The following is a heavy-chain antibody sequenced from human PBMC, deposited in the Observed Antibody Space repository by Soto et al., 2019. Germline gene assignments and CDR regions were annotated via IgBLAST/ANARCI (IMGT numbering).Heavy chain of an antibody. D-gene: IGHD4-17*01. V-gene: IGHV4-59*01. CDR2: IYYSGST. Sequence: QVQLQESGPGLVKPSETLSLTCTVSGGSISSYYWSWIRQPPGKGLEWIGYIYYSGSTNYNPSLKSRVTISVDTSKNQFSLKLSSVTAADTAVYYCARGPTVTTGDWFDPWGQGTLVTVSS. CDR1: GGSISSYY. CDR3: ARGPTVTTGDWFDP. J-gene: IGHJ5*02.